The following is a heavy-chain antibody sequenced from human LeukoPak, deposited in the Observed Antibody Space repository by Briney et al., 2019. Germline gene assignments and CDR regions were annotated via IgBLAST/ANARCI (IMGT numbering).Heavy chain of an antibody. CDR3: AKAPIDYYYYYYMDV. J-gene: IGHJ6*03. V-gene: IGHV3-30*02. CDR2: IRYDGSNK. CDR1: GFTFSSYG. D-gene: IGHD3-22*01. Sequence: GGSLRLSCAASGFTFSSYGMHWVRQAPGKGLEWVAFIRYDGSNKYYADSVKGRFTISRDNSKNTLYLQKNSLRAEDTAVYYCAKAPIDYYYYYYMDVWGKGTTVTISS.